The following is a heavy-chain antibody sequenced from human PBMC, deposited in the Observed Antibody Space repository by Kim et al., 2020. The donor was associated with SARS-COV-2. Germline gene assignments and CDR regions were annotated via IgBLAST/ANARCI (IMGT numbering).Heavy chain of an antibody. V-gene: IGHV1-18*01. CDR2: VRGYDGNT. CDR3: ARVDRWVEADGVDV. J-gene: IGHJ3*01. D-gene: IGHD1-26*01. Sequence: ASVKVSCRTSGYTFSRYSITWVRQAPGQGLEWMGWVRGYDGNTNYAQKFQGRVTMTIDTSTDTAYMEVRSLRPDDTAVYYCARVDRWVEADGVDVWGHGT. CDR1: GYTFSRYS.